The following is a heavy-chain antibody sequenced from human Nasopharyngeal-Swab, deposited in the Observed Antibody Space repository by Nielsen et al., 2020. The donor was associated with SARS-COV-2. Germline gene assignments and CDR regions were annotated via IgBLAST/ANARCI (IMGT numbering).Heavy chain of an antibody. CDR3: AKDMQWGTAMADAFDI. V-gene: IGHV3-43*01. J-gene: IGHJ3*02. D-gene: IGHD5-18*01. CDR1: GFTFDDYT. Sequence: GESLKISCAASGFTFDDYTMHWVRQAPGKGLEWVSLISWDGGSTYYVDSVKGRFTISRDNSKNSLYLQMNSLRTEDTALYYCAKDMQWGTAMADAFDIWGQGTMVTVSS. CDR2: ISWDGGST.